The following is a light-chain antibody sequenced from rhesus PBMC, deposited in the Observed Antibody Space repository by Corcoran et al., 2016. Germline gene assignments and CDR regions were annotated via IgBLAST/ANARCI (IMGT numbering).Light chain of an antibody. V-gene: IGKV3-24*04. CDR3: QQSSNLWT. CDR2: GAS. CDR1: QSVGSY. Sequence: ETVVTQSPATLSLSPGERATLSCRASQSVGSYLAWYQQKPGQAPRLLIYGASSRATGIPDRFSGSGSGTDFTLTISSLEPEDVGVYYCQQSSNLWTFGQGPKVEIK. J-gene: IGKJ1*01.